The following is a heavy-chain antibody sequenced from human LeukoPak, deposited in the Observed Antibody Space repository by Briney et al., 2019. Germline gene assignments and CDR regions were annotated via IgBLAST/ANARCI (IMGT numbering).Heavy chain of an antibody. CDR2: IYYSGST. Sequence: SETLSLTCTVSGGSISSSSYYWGWIRQPPGKGLEWIGSIYYSGSTYYNPSLKSRVTISVDTSKNQFSLKLSSVTAADTAVYYCARGRQLAGWDYWGQGTLVTVSS. J-gene: IGHJ4*02. CDR1: GGSISSSSYY. CDR3: ARGRQLAGWDY. D-gene: IGHD6-13*01. V-gene: IGHV4-39*07.